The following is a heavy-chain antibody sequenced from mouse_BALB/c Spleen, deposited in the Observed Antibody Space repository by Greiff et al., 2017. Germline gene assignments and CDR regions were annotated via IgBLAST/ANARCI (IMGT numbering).Heavy chain of an antibody. CDR3: ARGLRLYAMDY. J-gene: IGHJ4*01. Sequence: QGQLQQSGAELARPGASVKLSCKASGYTFTDYYINWVKQRTGQGLEWIGEIYPGSGNTYYNEKFKGKATLTADKSSSTAYMQLSSLTSEDSAVYFCARGLRLYAMDYWGQGTSVTVSS. D-gene: IGHD1-1*01. CDR1: GYTFTDYY. V-gene: IGHV1-77*01. CDR2: IYPGSGNT.